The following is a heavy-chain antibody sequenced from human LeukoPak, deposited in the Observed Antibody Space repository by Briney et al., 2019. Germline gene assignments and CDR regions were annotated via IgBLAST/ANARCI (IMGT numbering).Heavy chain of an antibody. J-gene: IGHJ4*02. D-gene: IGHD2-8*01. Sequence: SETLSLTCGVSGGSISNTNWWSWVRPPPGQGLEWIGEISLTGLTHYNPSLESRVTVSLDKSKNQLSLNLPSVTAADTAVYYCSRENGAFSPFGYWGQGTLVTVLS. CDR2: ISLTGLT. CDR3: SRENGAFSPFGY. V-gene: IGHV4-4*02. CDR1: GGSISNTNW.